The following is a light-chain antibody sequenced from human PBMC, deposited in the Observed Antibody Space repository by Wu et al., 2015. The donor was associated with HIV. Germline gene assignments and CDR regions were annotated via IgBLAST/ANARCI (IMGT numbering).Light chain of an antibody. V-gene: IGKV3-15*01. Sequence: VVMTQSPATLSVSSGERATLSCRASQSVSNNLAWYQQKPGQAPRLLMSGASTRATGIPARFSGSGSATEFILTISRMQSEDFAVYYCQQYNNWPWTFGKGPRWKSN. CDR2: GAS. J-gene: IGKJ1*01. CDR1: QSVSNN. CDR3: QQYNNWPWT.